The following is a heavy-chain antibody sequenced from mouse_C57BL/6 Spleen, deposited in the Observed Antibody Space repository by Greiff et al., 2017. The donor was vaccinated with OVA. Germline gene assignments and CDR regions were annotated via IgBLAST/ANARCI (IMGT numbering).Heavy chain of an antibody. J-gene: IGHJ1*03. CDR1: GYSITSVYY. D-gene: IGHD2-5*01. Sequence: EVQLQESGPGLVKPSQSLSLTCSVTGYSITSVYYWTWIRQFPGNKLEWMGYISYDGSNNYNPSLKNRISITRDTSKNQFFLKLNSVTTEDTATYYCARVDSNWYFDVWGTGTTVTVSS. V-gene: IGHV3-6*01. CDR3: ARVDSNWYFDV. CDR2: ISYDGSN.